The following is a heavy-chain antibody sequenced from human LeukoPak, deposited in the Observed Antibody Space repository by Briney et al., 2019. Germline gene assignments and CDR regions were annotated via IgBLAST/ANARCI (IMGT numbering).Heavy chain of an antibody. CDR2: IYYGENT. CDR1: GGSFSGYY. V-gene: IGHV4-34*01. Sequence: AETLSLTGAVYGGSFSGYYWGWIRQHPGKGLECIGNIYYGENTYYNPSLKSRVTISIDTSKNQFYLKLSSLTAADTAVYYCARRDDSSGYHKIFDYWGPGTLVTVSS. CDR3: ARRDDSSGYHKIFDY. D-gene: IGHD3-22*01. J-gene: IGHJ4*02.